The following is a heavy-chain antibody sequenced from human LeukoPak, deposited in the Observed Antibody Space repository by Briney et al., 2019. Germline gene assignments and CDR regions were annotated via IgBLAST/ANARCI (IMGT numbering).Heavy chain of an antibody. D-gene: IGHD1-26*01. CDR3: AREGGSYPRPFDY. Sequence: PSETLSLTCTVSGGSISSSSYYWGWIRQPPGKGREGIGSIYYSGSTYYNPSLKSRVTISVDTSKNQFSLKLSSVTAADTAVYYCAREGGSYPRPFDYWGQRTLVTVSS. V-gene: IGHV4-39*07. J-gene: IGHJ4*02. CDR1: GGSISSSSYY. CDR2: IYYSGST.